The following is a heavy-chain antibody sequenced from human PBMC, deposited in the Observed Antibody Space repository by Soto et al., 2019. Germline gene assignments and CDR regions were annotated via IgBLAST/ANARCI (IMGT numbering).Heavy chain of an antibody. CDR3: ARGGGHNDDFWSGYHDNWFDP. V-gene: IGHV4-59*01. Sequence: SETLSLTCTVSGDSISRYYSSWIRQPPGKGLEWIGYIYYSGSTNYNPSLKSRVTISVDTSKNQFSLKLSSVTAADTAVYYCARGGGHNDDFWSGYHDNWFDPWGQGTLVTVSS. CDR2: IYYSGST. J-gene: IGHJ5*02. D-gene: IGHD3-3*01. CDR1: GDSISRYY.